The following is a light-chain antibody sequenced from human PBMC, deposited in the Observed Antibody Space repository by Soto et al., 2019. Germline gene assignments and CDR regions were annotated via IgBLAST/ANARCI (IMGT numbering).Light chain of an antibody. Sequence: QSVLTQPPSVSGAPGQRVTISCTGSSSNIGAGYDVHWYQQLPGTAPILLIYGNSNRPSGVPDRFSGSKSGTSASLAITGLQAEDEADYYCQSYDSSLSGCVFGGGTKLTVL. CDR1: SSNIGAGYD. V-gene: IGLV1-40*01. CDR3: QSYDSSLSGCV. CDR2: GNS. J-gene: IGLJ3*02.